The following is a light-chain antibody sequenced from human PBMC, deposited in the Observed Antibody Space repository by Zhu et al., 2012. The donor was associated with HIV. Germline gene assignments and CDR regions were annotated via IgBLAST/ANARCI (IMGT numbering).Light chain of an antibody. CDR1: QGISNH. CDR2: GAS. Sequence: DIQLTQSPSFLSASVGDRVTITCRASQGISNHLAWYHQKPGKAPKLLIYGASVCKVGYPVQDSSGSGSGTEFTLTISSLQPEDFATYFCQHLTLYPTFGGGSKVEIK. J-gene: IGKJ4*01. CDR3: QHLTLYPT. V-gene: IGKV1-9*01.